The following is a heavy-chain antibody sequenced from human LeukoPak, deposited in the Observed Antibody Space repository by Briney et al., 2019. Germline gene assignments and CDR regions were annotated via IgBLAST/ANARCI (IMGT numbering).Heavy chain of an antibody. V-gene: IGHV5-51*01. D-gene: IGHD3-10*01. CDR1: GYSFTSYW. CDR2: IYPGDSDT. J-gene: IGHJ6*02. Sequence: GESLKISCKGSGYSFTSYWIGWVRQMPGKGLEWMGIIYPGDSDTRYSPSFQGQVTISADKSISTAYLQWSSLKASDTAMYYCAGPSIARKAMVRRLDGMDVWGQGTTVTVSS. CDR3: AGPSIARKAMVRRLDGMDV.